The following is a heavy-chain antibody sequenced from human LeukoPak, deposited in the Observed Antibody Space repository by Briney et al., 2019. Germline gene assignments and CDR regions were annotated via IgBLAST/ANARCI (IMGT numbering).Heavy chain of an antibody. D-gene: IGHD6-25*01. CDR2: IYYSGST. V-gene: IGHV4-39*07. J-gene: IGHJ4*02. Sequence: MSSETLSLTCTVSGGSISSYYWGWIRQPPGKGLEWIGSIYYSGSTYYNPSLKSRVTISVDTSKNQFSLKLSSVTAADTAVYYCARVAAYGFDYWGQGTLVTVSS. CDR3: ARVAAYGFDY. CDR1: GGSISSYY.